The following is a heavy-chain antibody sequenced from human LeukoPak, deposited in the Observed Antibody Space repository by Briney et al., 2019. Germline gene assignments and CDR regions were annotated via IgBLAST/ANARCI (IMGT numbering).Heavy chain of an antibody. CDR3: ATRPIVATINAYYYYGMDV. CDR1: GGSISSYY. J-gene: IGHJ6*02. D-gene: IGHD5-12*01. Sequence: SETLSLTCTVSGGSISSYYWSWIRQPPGKGLEWIGYIYHSGSTYYNPSLKSRVTISVDRSKNQFSLKLSSVTAADTAVYYCATRPIVATINAYYYYGMDVWGQGTTVTVSS. V-gene: IGHV4-59*12. CDR2: IYHSGST.